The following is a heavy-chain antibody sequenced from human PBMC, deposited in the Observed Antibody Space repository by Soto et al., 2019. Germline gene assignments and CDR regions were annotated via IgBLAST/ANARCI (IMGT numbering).Heavy chain of an antibody. Sequence: QVQLQESGPGLVKPSQTLSLTCTVSGGSISSGGYYWSWIRQHPGKGREWIGYIYYSGRTDYNPSSKSGVTVSVDTSKNQFARKLSSVTAADTAVDYCARGYGSGSPQDWGQGTLVTVCS. CDR1: GGSISSGGYY. J-gene: IGHJ4*02. D-gene: IGHD3-10*01. CDR2: IYYSGRT. V-gene: IGHV4-31*03. CDR3: ARGYGSGSPQD.